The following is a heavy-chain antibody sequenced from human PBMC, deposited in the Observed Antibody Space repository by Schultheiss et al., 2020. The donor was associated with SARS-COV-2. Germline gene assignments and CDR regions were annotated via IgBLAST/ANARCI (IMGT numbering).Heavy chain of an antibody. CDR2: ISYDGSNK. D-gene: IGHD3-22*01. Sequence: GGSLRLSCAASGFTFSSYAMHWVRQAPGKGLEWVAVISYDGSNKYYADSVKGRFTISRDNSKNTLYLQMNSLRAEDTAVYYCARGSRGGNTYYYDSSGYDYWVQVTLVTVSS. V-gene: IGHV3-30*04. CDR3: ARGSRGGNTYYYDSSGYDY. CDR1: GFTFSSYA. J-gene: IGHJ4*02.